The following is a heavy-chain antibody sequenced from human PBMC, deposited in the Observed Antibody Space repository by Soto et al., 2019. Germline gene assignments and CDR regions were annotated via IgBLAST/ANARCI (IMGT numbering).Heavy chain of an antibody. V-gene: IGHV1-18*01. D-gene: IGHD5-18*01. CDR2: ISPYDGNT. CDR1: GYTFSSYG. CDR3: ARAGYSYGYYFDY. Sequence: ASVKVSCKASGYTFSSYGINWVRQAPGQGLEWLGWISPYDGNTNYAQKFQGRVTITADESTSTAYMELSSLRSEDTAVYYCARAGYSYGYYFDYWGQGTLVTVSS. J-gene: IGHJ4*02.